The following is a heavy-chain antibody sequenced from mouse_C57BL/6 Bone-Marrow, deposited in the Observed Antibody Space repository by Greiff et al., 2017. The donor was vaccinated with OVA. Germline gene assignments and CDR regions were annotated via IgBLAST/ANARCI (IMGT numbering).Heavy chain of an antibody. CDR2: IRNKANGYTT. Sequence: CEASGFTFTDYYMSWVRQPPGKALEWLGFIRNKANGYTTEYSASVKGRFTISRDNSQSILYLQMNALRAEDSATYYCARSGGNYVWFAYWGQGTLVTVSA. J-gene: IGHJ3*01. D-gene: IGHD2-1*01. CDR1: GFTFTDYY. CDR3: ARSGGNYVWFAY. V-gene: IGHV7-3*01.